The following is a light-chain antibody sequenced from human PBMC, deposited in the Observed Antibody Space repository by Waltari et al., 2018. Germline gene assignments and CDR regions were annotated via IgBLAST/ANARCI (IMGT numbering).Light chain of an antibody. CDR2: AAS. V-gene: IGKV1-39*01. CDR3: QQSYSTPLT. Sequence: DIEMRQSPSSLSACVGDRVTITCRASQSISSYLNWYQQKPGKAPKLLISAASTLQSGVPSRFSGSGSGTDFSLTITSLQPEDFATYYCQQSYSTPLTFGGGTKVEIK. J-gene: IGKJ4*01. CDR1: QSISSY.